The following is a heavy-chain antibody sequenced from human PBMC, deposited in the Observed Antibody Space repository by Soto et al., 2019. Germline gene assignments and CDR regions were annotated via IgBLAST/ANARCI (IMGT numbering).Heavy chain of an antibody. CDR1: GGTFSSYA. V-gene: IGHV1-69*13. Sequence: GASVKVSCKASGGTFSSYAISCIRQAPGQGLEWMGGIIPIFGTANYAQKFQGRVTITADESTSTAYMELSSLRAEDTAVYFCARETVLGEINYYYYGLGVWGQGTTVTVSS. CDR3: ARETVLGEINYYYYGLGV. D-gene: IGHD3-10*01. J-gene: IGHJ6*02. CDR2: IIPIFGTA.